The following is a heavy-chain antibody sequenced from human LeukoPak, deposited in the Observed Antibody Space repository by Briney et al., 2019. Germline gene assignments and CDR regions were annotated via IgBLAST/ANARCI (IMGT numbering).Heavy chain of an antibody. CDR1: GDSVSSNSAA. CDR3: ARSGYSSTWYLQNFELDY. D-gene: IGHD2-2*01. Sequence: SQTLSLTCAISGDSVSSNSAAWNWIRQSPSRGLEWLGRTYYRSKWYNDYAVSVKSRITINPDTSKNQFSLQLNSVTPEDTAVYFCARSGYSSTWYLQNFELDYWGQGTLVTVSS. J-gene: IGHJ4*02. V-gene: IGHV6-1*01. CDR2: TYYRSKWYN.